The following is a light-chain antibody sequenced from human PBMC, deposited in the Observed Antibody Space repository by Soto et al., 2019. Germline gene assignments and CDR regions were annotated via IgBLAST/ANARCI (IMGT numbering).Light chain of an antibody. Sequence: EIVMTQSPASLSVSPGEGATLSCRASQTVASNLAWYQQKRGQPPRLLIHGASTRATGVPARFSGSGSGTDFTLTISSLPSEDFAVYYCQQYHNWPPQYTFGQGTKVHIK. CDR3: QQYHNWPPQYT. J-gene: IGKJ2*01. CDR2: GAS. V-gene: IGKV3-15*01. CDR1: QTVASN.